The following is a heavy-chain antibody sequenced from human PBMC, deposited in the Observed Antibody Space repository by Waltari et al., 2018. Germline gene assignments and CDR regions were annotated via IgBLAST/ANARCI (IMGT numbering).Heavy chain of an antibody. V-gene: IGHV1-2*02. CDR1: GYSFTGHY. J-gene: IGHJ6*03. Sequence: QVQVVQSGAEVRKPGASVEVSCKASGYSFTGHYMHWVRQDPGQGLEWMGWLNPNTGYTNYAQKFQGRVAMTRDTSISTAYMELSRLTSDDTAVYFCAREVSGYYYMDVWGKGTTVTISS. D-gene: IGHD6-6*01. CDR2: LNPNTGYT. CDR3: AREVSGYYYMDV.